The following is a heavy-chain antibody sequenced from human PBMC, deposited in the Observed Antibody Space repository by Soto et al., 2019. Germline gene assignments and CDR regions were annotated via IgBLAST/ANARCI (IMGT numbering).Heavy chain of an antibody. V-gene: IGHV3-23*01. J-gene: IGHJ4*02. CDR2: ISGSGGSI. CDR3: AKRNLVVRPPFDY. D-gene: IGHD2-2*01. Sequence: PGGSLRLSCAASGFTFSSYAISWVRQAPGKGLEWVSSISGSGGSIYYADSVKGRFTISRDNSKNTLDLQMNSLRAEDTAVYYCAKRNLVVRPPFDYWGQGTLVTVSS. CDR1: GFTFSSYA.